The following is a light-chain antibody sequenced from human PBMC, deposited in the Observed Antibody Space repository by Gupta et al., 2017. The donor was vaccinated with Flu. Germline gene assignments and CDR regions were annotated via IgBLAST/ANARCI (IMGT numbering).Light chain of an antibody. V-gene: IGKV1-5*03. CDR2: KAS. CDR3: QPVNGSSHP. Sequence: DVQLTQSPSTLSASVGDRVTITCRASQNIDIYLAWYQQLSGKVPKLLIYKASTLGTGVPSRFSGSGSGTEFTLTISSLQPDDSATYSCQPVNGSSHPFGQGTKVEI. J-gene: IGKJ2*01. CDR1: QNIDIY.